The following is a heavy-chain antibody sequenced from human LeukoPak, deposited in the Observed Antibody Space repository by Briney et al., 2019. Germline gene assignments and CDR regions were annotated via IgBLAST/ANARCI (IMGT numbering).Heavy chain of an antibody. CDR3: ARRPTGDPKFDY. D-gene: IGHD7-27*01. CDR1: GGSISNYF. J-gene: IGHJ4*02. CDR2: IYSSGST. Sequence: SETLSLTCSVSGGSISNYFWTWIRQPPGKGLEWIGYIYSSGSTYYNPSLKSRVTISVDTSKNRFSLKLSTVAAADTAVYYCARRPTGDPKFDYWGQGTLVTVSS. V-gene: IGHV4-59*08.